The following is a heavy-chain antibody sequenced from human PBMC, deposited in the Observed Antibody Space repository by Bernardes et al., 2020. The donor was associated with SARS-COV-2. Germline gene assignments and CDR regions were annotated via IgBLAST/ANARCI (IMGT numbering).Heavy chain of an antibody. CDR2: IKDIGSEK. Sequence: GGSLRLSCAASGFTFSNYWMTWVRQAPGKGLEWVANIKDIGSEKNYVDSVKGRFTISRDNAKSLLYLQMDSLRVEDMAVYYCARGGRHFGYCTRSSCNTFDYWGQGTLVTVSS. CDR3: ARGGRHFGYCTRSSCNTFDY. D-gene: IGHD2-2*03. CDR1: GFTFSNYW. J-gene: IGHJ4*02. V-gene: IGHV3-7*01.